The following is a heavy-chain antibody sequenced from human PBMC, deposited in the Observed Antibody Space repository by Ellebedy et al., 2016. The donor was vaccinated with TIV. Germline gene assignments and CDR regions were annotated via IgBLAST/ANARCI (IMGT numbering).Heavy chain of an antibody. CDR3: ARDLRGGEDF. CDR2: IKQDGSEM. Sequence: GESLKISCAASGFSFTTYWMTWVRQTPGKGLEWVANIKQDGSEMYYGVSVKGRFTISRDNAKNSVYLQMNSLRADDTAVYYCARDLRGGEDFWGQGTLVTVSP. CDR1: GFSFTTYW. V-gene: IGHV3-7*03. J-gene: IGHJ4*02. D-gene: IGHD2-15*01.